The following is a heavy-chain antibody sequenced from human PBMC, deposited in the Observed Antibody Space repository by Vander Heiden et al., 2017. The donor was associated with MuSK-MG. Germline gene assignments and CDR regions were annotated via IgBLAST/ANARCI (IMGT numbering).Heavy chain of an antibody. V-gene: IGHV1-24*01. CDR2: FDTEDGET. Sequence: QVQLVQSGAEVKKPGASVKVSCQVSGYTLTEVSRHLVRQAPGKGLEWMGGFDTEDGETIYAQKVQGRVTMTEDTSTDTAYMELRSMRSEDTAVYYCATARGSGSSDAFDIWGQGTMVTVSS. CDR1: GYTLTEVS. D-gene: IGHD3-10*01. J-gene: IGHJ3*02. CDR3: ATARGSGSSDAFDI.